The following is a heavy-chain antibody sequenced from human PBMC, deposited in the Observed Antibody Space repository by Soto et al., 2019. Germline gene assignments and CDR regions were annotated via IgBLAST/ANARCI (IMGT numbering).Heavy chain of an antibody. CDR2: INSDGTST. D-gene: IGHD3-22*01. CDR3: GKVADSGYYTVER. CDR1: GFTLSSHW. Sequence: GGSLRLSCVVSGFTLSSHWMHWVRRTPEKGLVWVSRINSDGTSTSYADSVRGRFTISRDSAKNSLYLQMDNLRAEDTAVYYCGKVADSGYYTVERWGQGTLVTV. V-gene: IGHV3-74*01. J-gene: IGHJ4*02.